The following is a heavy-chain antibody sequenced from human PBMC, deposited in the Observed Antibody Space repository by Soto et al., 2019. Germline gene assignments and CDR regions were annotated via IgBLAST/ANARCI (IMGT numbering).Heavy chain of an antibody. CDR1: GGSFSGYY. J-gene: IGHJ4*02. Sequence: PSETLSLTCAVYGGSFSGYYWSWIRQPPGKGLEWIGEINHSGSTNYNPSLKSRVTISVDTSKNQFSLKLSSVTAADTAEYYCGRGVGSSSRPVGSGYWGQETLVTVSS. D-gene: IGHD6-6*01. CDR3: GRGVGSSSRPVGSGY. V-gene: IGHV4-34*01. CDR2: INHSGST.